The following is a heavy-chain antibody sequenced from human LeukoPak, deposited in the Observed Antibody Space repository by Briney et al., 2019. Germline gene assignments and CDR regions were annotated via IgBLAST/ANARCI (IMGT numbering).Heavy chain of an antibody. D-gene: IGHD6-13*01. J-gene: IGHJ4*02. V-gene: IGHV4-34*01. Sequence: SETLSLTCAVYGGSFSGYYWSWIRQPPGKGLEWIGEINHSGSNNYNPSLKSRVTISVDKSKNQFSLDLSPVTAADTAVYFCARFSSSWLDYWGQGILVTVSS. CDR1: GGSFSGYY. CDR2: INHSGSN. CDR3: ARFSSSWLDY.